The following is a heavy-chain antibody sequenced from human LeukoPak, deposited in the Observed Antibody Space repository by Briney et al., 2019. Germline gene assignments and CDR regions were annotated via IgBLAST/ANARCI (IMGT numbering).Heavy chain of an antibody. J-gene: IGHJ4*02. CDR3: ASPLPDYYDSSGYYPFDY. V-gene: IGHV1-69*06. CDR1: GGTLSSYA. D-gene: IGHD3-22*01. CDR2: IIPIFGTA. Sequence: GSSVKVSCKASGGTLSSYAISWVRQAPGQGLEWMGGIIPIFGTANYAQKFQGRVTITADKSTSTAYMELSSLRSEDTAVYYCASPLPDYYDSSGYYPFDYWGQGTLVTVSS.